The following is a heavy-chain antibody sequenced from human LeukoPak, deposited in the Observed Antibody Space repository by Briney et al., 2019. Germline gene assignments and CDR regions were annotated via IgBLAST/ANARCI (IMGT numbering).Heavy chain of an antibody. Sequence: SETLSLTCTVSGGSISNFYWSWIRQPAGKGLEWIGRIYTSGSTNYNPSLKSRVTMSVDTSKNHFSLNLRSVTAADTAVYYCASEYYYDSSGYYSLAYWGQGTLVTVSP. D-gene: IGHD3-22*01. CDR2: IYTSGST. CDR1: GGSISNFY. J-gene: IGHJ4*02. V-gene: IGHV4-4*07. CDR3: ASEYYYDSSGYYSLAY.